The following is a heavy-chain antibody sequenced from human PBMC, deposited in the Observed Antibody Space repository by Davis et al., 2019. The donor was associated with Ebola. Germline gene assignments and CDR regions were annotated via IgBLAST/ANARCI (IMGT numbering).Heavy chain of an antibody. CDR2: ISWNSGSI. Sequence: SLKISCAASGFTFDDYAMHWVRQAPGKGLEWVSGISWNSGSIGYADSVKGRFTISRDNAKNTLYLQMNSLRAEDTAVYYCAKKGSVWKLGVLDYWGQGTLVTVSS. CDR3: AKKGSVWKLGVLDY. CDR1: GFTFDDYA. J-gene: IGHJ4*02. D-gene: IGHD3-16*01. V-gene: IGHV3-9*01.